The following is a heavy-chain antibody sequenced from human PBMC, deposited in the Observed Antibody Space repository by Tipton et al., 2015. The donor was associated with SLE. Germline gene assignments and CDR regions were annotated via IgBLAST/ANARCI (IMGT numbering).Heavy chain of an antibody. V-gene: IGHV4-59*01. Sequence: TLSLTCTVSDASMNYFYWTWIRQPPGKGLEWIGYIHYSGSTNCGPSLRSRVTISIDTSKNQFSLNLRSVTAADTAVYYCARDLYGGATSLDYWGQGTLVTVSS. D-gene: IGHD1-26*01. CDR2: IHYSGST. J-gene: IGHJ4*02. CDR3: ARDLYGGATSLDY. CDR1: DASMNYFY.